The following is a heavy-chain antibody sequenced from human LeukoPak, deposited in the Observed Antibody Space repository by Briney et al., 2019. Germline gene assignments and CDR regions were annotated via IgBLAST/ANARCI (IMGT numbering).Heavy chain of an antibody. J-gene: IGHJ4*02. Sequence: GGSLRLSCAASGFTFSTYTMYWVRHPPGKRLEWVSIIGNNGGGIHYANSVKGRFTISRDNFKNALYLQMNSLRVEDTAVYYCAIDPNWGTHSWGQGVLVTVSS. CDR3: AIDPNWGTHS. V-gene: IGHV3-23*01. D-gene: IGHD7-27*01. CDR2: IGNNGGGI. CDR1: GFTFSTYT.